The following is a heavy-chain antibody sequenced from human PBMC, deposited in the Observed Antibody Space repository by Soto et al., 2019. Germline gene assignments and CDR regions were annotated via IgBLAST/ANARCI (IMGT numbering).Heavy chain of an antibody. CDR2: IYYSGST. V-gene: IGHV4-59*01. Sequence: SEPLSLTCTVSGGSFSPNYWSWIRQPPGKGLEWIGYIYYSGSTNYNPSLKSRVTISVDTSKNQFSLKLSSVTAADTAVYYCARAGTTMVRGVISGWFDPWGQGTLVTVSS. J-gene: IGHJ5*02. CDR3: ARAGTTMVRGVISGWFDP. D-gene: IGHD3-10*01. CDR1: GGSFSPNY.